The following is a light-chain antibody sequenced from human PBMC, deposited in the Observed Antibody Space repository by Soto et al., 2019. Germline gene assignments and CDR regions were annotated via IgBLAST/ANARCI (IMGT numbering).Light chain of an antibody. CDR2: AAS. V-gene: IGKV3-20*01. J-gene: IGKJ3*01. CDR1: QRVSSGF. Sequence: EIVLTQSPGTLSLSPGESATLSCGVSQRVSSGFLAWYQQKPGQAPRLLIYAASSRATGIPDRFSGSGSGTDFTLTISRLEPEDFGVYYCQQYGGSPFTFGPGTKVDIK. CDR3: QQYGGSPFT.